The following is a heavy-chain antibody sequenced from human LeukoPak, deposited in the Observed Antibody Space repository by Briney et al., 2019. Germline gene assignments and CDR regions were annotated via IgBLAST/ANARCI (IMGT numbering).Heavy chain of an antibody. V-gene: IGHV1-2*02. CDR1: GYPFSDYY. CDR3: ARLSAL. Sequence: GASVKVSCKTSGYPFSDYYIHWIRQASGQGLESMGRIDPKNGDTKYAQRSQGRLTISMDTSIDTVYMELSSPRYDDTAVYYCARLSALWGQGTLVTVSS. CDR2: IDPKNGDT. J-gene: IGHJ4*02.